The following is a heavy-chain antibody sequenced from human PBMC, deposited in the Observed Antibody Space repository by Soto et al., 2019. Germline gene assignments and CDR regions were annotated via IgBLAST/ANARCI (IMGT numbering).Heavy chain of an antibody. CDR1: GGIFSSNT. D-gene: IGHD2-21*02. CDR2: IIPLFGTA. CDR3: AIKAACGGDCYAFDS. Sequence: QVYLVQSGAEVKKPGSSVKISCKASGGIFSSNTINWVRQAAGQRLEWMGGIIPLFGTANYAEKFQGRVTITADKSTKTEYMELTSLRSEDTAVYYCAIKAACGGDCYAFDSWGQGTLVTFSS. J-gene: IGHJ4*02. V-gene: IGHV1-69*06.